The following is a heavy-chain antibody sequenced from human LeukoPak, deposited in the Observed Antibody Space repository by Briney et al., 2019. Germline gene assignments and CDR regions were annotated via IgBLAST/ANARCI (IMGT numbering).Heavy chain of an antibody. V-gene: IGHV5-51*01. D-gene: IGHD1-26*01. CDR2: IYPGDSDA. CDR1: GYSFTNYW. Sequence: GESLQISCKGSGYSFTNYWIGWVRQMPGKGLKWMGIIYPGDSDARYSPSFQGQGTISADKSISTAYLQWSSLKASDTAMYYCARRRDLYSGSYYPFDYWGQGTLVTVSS. CDR3: ARRRDLYSGSYYPFDY. J-gene: IGHJ4*02.